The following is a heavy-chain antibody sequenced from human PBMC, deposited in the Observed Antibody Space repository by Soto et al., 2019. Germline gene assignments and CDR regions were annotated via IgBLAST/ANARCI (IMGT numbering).Heavy chain of an antibody. CDR2: IYSHDNT. V-gene: IGHV4-39*01. CDR3: ARLNGYCVSTTCQGYFGMDV. CDR1: GGSVRSSSYC. J-gene: IGHJ6*02. Sequence: SEPLFLTCTVPGGSVRSSSYCCGWGRQSPGKGMEWIGAIYSHDNTHDNPSLMRRFTMSVDTCKNESSLGVNSVTAADTAVYYCARLNGYCVSTTCQGYFGMDVWRHGTTVTVSS. D-gene: IGHD2-2*03.